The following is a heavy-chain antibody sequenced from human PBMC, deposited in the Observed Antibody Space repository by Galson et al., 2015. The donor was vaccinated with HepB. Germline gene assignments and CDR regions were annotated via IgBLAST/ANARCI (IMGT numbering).Heavy chain of an antibody. J-gene: IGHJ3*02. V-gene: IGHV1-8*01. CDR1: GYTFTSND. Sequence: SVKVSCKASGYTFTSNDINWVRQATGQGLEWMGWMNPNTGNTGYAQRFQGRVSMTRDTSISTAYMELSSLRSEDTAVYFCARTGGDGYYPSEAFDIWGQGTMVTVSS. D-gene: IGHD2-21*01. CDR3: ARTGGDGYYPSEAFDI. CDR2: MNPNTGNT.